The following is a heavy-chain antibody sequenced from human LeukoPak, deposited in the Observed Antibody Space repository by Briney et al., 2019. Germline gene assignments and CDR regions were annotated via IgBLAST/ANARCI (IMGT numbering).Heavy chain of an antibody. J-gene: IGHJ6*04. Sequence: GGSLRLSCTASGFTFSSYWMHWVRQAPGKGLEWVSVIYSGGSTYYADSVKGRFTISRDNSKNTLYLQMNSLRAEDTAVYYCARGEGSGSYYYYYYYGMDVWGKGTTVTVSS. D-gene: IGHD3-10*01. CDR2: IYSGGST. CDR3: ARGEGSGSYYYYYYYGMDV. CDR1: GFTFSSYW. V-gene: IGHV3-53*01.